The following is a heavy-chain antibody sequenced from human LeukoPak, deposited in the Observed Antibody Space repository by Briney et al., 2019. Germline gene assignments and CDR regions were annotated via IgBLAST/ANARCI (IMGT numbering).Heavy chain of an antibody. CDR2: ISSTSSYI. CDR3: ARVVGYYYYMDV. J-gene: IGHJ6*03. V-gene: IGHV3-21*01. CDR1: GFTFSSYS. Sequence: GGSLRLSCAASGFTFSSYSISWVRQAPGKGLEWVSSISSTSSYIYYADSVKGRFTIYRDNTKNSLYLQMNSLRAEDTAVYYCARVVGYYYYMDVWGKGTTVTVSS. D-gene: IGHD1-26*01.